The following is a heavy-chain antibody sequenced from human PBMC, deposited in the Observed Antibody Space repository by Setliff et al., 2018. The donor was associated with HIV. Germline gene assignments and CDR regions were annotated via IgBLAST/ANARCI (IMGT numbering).Heavy chain of an antibody. V-gene: IGHV1-69*10. Sequence: SVKVSCKSSGGTFSSYAISWVRQAPGQGLEWMGGIVPILGIANYAQKFQGRVTITADKSTSTAYMELSSLRSEDTAVYYCASLRGIAAAGENWYFDLWGRGTLVTVSS. J-gene: IGHJ2*01. CDR1: GGTFSSYA. CDR3: ASLRGIAAAGENWYFDL. D-gene: IGHD6-13*01. CDR2: IVPILGIA.